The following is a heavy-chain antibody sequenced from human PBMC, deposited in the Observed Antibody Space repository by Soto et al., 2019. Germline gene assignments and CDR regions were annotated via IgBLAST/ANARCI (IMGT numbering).Heavy chain of an antibody. CDR1: GYTFTNYW. J-gene: IGHJ6*02. CDR2: IYAGDSDT. D-gene: IGHD4-17*01. V-gene: IGHV5-51*01. Sequence: GESLKISCKGSGYTFTNYWIAWVRQMPGQGLEWMGLIYAGDSDTKYSPSFQGQVTISADKSISTAYLQWSSLKASDTAMYYCARQLKPIHQPPGGNDYGELGYYYYGMDVWGQGTTVTVSS. CDR3: ARQLKPIHQPPGGNDYGELGYYYYGMDV.